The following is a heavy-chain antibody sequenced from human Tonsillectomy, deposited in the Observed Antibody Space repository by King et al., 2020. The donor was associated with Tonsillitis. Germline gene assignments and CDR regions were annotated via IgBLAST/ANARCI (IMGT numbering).Heavy chain of an antibody. Sequence: VQLVESGGGVVQPGRSLRLSCAASGFTFSSYGIHWVRQATGKGLEWVAVISYDGSDKYYADSVKGRFTISRDNSKNTLYLQMNSRSPEDTAEYYCAKTAVTGFIGSGEYYYSYYGRDFWGQGTTVTVSS. V-gene: IGHV3-30*18. CDR1: GFTFSSYG. D-gene: IGHD6-19*01. J-gene: IGHJ6*02. CDR2: ISYDGSDK. CDR3: AKTAVTGFIGSGEYYYSYYGRDF.